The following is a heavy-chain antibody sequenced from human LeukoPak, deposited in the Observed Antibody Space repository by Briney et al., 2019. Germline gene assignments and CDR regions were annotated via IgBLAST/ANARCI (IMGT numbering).Heavy chain of an antibody. V-gene: IGHV4-34*01. CDR3: AGKYYYDSSGYFYVDY. J-gene: IGHJ4*02. Sequence: SETLSLTCAVYGGSFSGYYWSWIRQPPGKGLEWIGEVNHGGSTNYNPSLKSRVTISVDTSKNQFSLKLSSVTAADTAVYYCAGKYYYDSSGYFYVDYWGQGTLVTVSS. CDR1: GGSFSGYY. CDR2: VNHGGST. D-gene: IGHD3-22*01.